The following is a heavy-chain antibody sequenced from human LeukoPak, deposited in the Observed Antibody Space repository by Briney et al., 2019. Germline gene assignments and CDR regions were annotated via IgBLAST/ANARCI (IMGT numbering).Heavy chain of an antibody. Sequence: GASVKVSCKASGYTFTSYDINWVRQATGQGLEWMGWMNPNSGNTGYAQKFQGRVTMTRDTSISTAYMELSRLRSDDTAVYYCARVGDPTYYYYMDVWGKGTTVTVSS. CDR1: GYTFTSYD. CDR3: ARVGDPTYYYYMDV. V-gene: IGHV1-8*02. CDR2: MNPNSGNT. D-gene: IGHD4-17*01. J-gene: IGHJ6*03.